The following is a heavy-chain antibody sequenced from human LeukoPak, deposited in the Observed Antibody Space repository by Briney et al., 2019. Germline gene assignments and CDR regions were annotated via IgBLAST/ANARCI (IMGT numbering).Heavy chain of an antibody. CDR2: ITSSSSAI. Sequence: GGSLRLSCAASGFTFSTYSMNWVRQAPGKGLEWISYITSSSSAIYYTDSVKGRFTVSRDNAKNSLYLQMNSLRAEDTAVYFCARSPPRGDYSGSASHYNRWGPGTLVTVSS. J-gene: IGHJ4*02. CDR1: GFTFSTYS. CDR3: ARSPPRGDYSGSASHYNR. D-gene: IGHD3-10*01. V-gene: IGHV3-48*04.